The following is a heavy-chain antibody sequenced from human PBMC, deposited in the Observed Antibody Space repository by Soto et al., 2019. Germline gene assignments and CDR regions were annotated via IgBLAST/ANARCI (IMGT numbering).Heavy chain of an antibody. Sequence: QEQLVQSGAEVKKPGSSVKVSCKASGGLFISYPISWVRQVPGQGLEWMGGIIPVFQTAYYTQRIQGRGTITADESTNTAYMELSSLRSEDTAIYYCARGGSGYTWFHVFWGQGTLVTVSS. V-gene: IGHV1-69*01. CDR3: ARGGSGYTWFHVF. J-gene: IGHJ4*02. D-gene: IGHD3-22*01. CDR1: GGLFISYP. CDR2: IIPVFQTA.